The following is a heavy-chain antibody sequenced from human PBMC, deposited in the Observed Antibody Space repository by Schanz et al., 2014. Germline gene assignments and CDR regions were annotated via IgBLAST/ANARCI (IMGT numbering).Heavy chain of an antibody. CDR1: GFTFSSYA. V-gene: IGHV3-21*01. D-gene: IGHD3-16*01. J-gene: IGHJ4*02. CDR3: ARDYAGFDC. CDR2: ISSSSSYI. Sequence: EVQLVESGGGLVQPGGSLRLSCAASGFTFSSYAMNWVRQAPGKGLEWVSSISSSSSYIYYADSMKGRFTISRDNAKNSLYLQMNSLRAEDTAVYYCARDYAGFDCWGQGTLVTVSS.